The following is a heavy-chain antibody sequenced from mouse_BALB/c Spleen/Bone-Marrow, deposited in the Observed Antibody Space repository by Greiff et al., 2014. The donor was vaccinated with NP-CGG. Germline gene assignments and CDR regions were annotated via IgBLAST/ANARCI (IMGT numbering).Heavy chain of an antibody. D-gene: IGHD1-1*01. CDR3: ARGIYYGSSSYFDY. J-gene: IGHJ2*01. Sequence: LVKTGASVKISCKASGYTFTGCYMHWVKQSHGKSLEWIGYISCYNGATSYNQKFKGKATFTVDTSSSTAYMQFNSLTSEDSAVYYCARGIYYGSSSYFDYWGQGTTLTVSS. CDR1: GYTFTGCY. CDR2: ISCYNGAT. V-gene: IGHV1S34*01.